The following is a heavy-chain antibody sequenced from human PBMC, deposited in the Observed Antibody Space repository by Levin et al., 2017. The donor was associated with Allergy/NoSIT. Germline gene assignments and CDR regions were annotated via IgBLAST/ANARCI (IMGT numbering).Heavy chain of an antibody. CDR1: GGSFSGYY. J-gene: IGHJ5*02. D-gene: IGHD3-10*01. CDR3: ARKRMVRGPGSYNWFDP. V-gene: IGHV4-34*01. Sequence: SETLSLTCAVYGGSFSGYYWSWIRQPPGKGLEWIGEINHSGSTNYNPSLKSRVTISVDTSKNQFSLKLSSVTAADTAVYYCARKRMVRGPGSYNWFDPWGQGTLVTVSS. CDR2: INHSGST.